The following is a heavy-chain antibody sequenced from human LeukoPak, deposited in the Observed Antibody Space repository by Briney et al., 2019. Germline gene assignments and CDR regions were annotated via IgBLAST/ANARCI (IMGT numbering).Heavy chain of an antibody. CDR1: GYTFTSYY. V-gene: IGHV1-46*01. CDR3: ARDSGSKGAALFSYYYYYMDV. J-gene: IGHJ6*03. Sequence: VASVKVSCKASGYTFTSYYMHWVRQAPGQGLEWMGIINPSGGSTSYAQKFQGRVTMTRGMSTSTVYMELSSLRSEDTAVYYCARDSGSKGAALFSYYYYYMDVWGKGTTVTVSS. CDR2: INPSGGST. D-gene: IGHD3-10*01.